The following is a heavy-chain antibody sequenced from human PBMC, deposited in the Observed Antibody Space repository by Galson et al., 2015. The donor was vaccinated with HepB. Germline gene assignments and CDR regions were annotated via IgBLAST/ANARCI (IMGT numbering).Heavy chain of an antibody. CDR3: VAEGSSGIDDF. D-gene: IGHD6-13*01. Sequence: QVHLQESGPGLVRPSQTLSLTCGVSGVSVTRSDYYWSWIRQPPGKGLEWIGYIPNSGRTYHNPSLKSRVTTSLITSKNQFSLRLKSVTAADTAVYFCVAEGSSGIDDFWGQGTLVTVSS. V-gene: IGHV4-30-4*08. CDR2: IPNSGRT. CDR1: GVSVTRSDYY. J-gene: IGHJ4*02.